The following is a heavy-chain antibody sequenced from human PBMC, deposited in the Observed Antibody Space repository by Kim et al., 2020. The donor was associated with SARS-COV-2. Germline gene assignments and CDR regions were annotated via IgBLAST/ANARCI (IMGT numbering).Heavy chain of an antibody. CDR2: IWYYGSNK. V-gene: IGHV3-33*01. CDR3: ARESGWPPCDFDY. J-gene: IGHJ4*02. D-gene: IGHD6-19*01. CDR1: GFNFSSYG. Sequence: GGSLRLSCAASGFNFSSYGMHWVRQAPGKGLEWVAVIWYYGSNKYYADSVKGRFIISRDNSKNTLYLQMNSLRAEDTSVYYCARESGWPPCDFDYWGQGTLVTLSS.